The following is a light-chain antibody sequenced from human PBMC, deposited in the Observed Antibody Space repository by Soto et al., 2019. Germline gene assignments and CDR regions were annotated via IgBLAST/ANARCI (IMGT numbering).Light chain of an antibody. CDR1: QSVLYSPNNKNY. V-gene: IGKV4-1*01. Sequence: DIVMTQSPDSLAVSLGERATINCKSSQSVLYSPNNKNYLAWYQQKPGQPPQLLVYWASTRESGVPDRFSGSGSGTDFTLTINNLQAEDVAVYYCQHYHSPPQTFGQGTKVEIK. CDR3: QHYHSPPQT. CDR2: WAS. J-gene: IGKJ1*01.